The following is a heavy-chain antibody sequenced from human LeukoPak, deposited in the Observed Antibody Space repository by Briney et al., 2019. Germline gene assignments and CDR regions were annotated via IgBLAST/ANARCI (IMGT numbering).Heavy chain of an antibody. Sequence: GGSLRLSCPPPEFTVSRNYMLWVRQAPGKGLEWVSLIFSNGDTHYADSVKGRFTISRDTSKNTASLQMNSLRVEDTAMYYCTRDQMNYWGQGTLVTVSS. J-gene: IGHJ4*02. V-gene: IGHV3-53*01. CDR2: IFSNGDT. CDR1: EFTVSRNY. D-gene: IGHD5-24*01. CDR3: TRDQMNY.